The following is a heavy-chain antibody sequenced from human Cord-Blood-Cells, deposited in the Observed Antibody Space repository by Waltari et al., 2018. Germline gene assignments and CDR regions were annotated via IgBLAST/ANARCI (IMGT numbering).Heavy chain of an antibody. CDR3: AISTGDLSGAFDI. D-gene: IGHD7-27*01. CDR1: GGSVSSGSYY. Sequence: QVQLQESGPGLVKPSETLSLTCTVSGGSVSSGSYYWSWIRQPPGKGLEWIGYIYYSGSTNYNPSLKSRVTISVDTSKNRFSLKLSSVTAADTAVYYCAISTGDLSGAFDIWGQGTMVTVSS. CDR2: IYYSGST. J-gene: IGHJ3*02. V-gene: IGHV4-61*01.